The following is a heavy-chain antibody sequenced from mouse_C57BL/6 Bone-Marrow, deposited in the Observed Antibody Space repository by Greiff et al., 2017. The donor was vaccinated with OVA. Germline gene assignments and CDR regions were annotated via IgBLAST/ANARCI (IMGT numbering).Heavy chain of an antibody. Sequence: QVHVKQPGAELVKPGASVKLSCKASGYTFTSYWMHWVKQRPGQGLEWIGMIHPNSGSTNYNEKFKSKATLTVDKSSSTAYMQLSSLTSEDSAVYYCARSGSATEYFDVWGTGTTVTVSS. CDR3: ARSGSATEYFDV. D-gene: IGHD1-1*01. V-gene: IGHV1-64*01. CDR2: IHPNSGST. CDR1: GYTFTSYW. J-gene: IGHJ1*03.